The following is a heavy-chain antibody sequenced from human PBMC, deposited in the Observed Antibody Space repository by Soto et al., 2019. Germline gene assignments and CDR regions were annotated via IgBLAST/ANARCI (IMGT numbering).Heavy chain of an antibody. D-gene: IGHD3-22*01. V-gene: IGHV1-18*04. Sequence: SVKVCCKTSGYTFSAYYMHWVRQAPGQGLEWMGWISAYNGNTNYAQKLQGRVTMTTDTSTSTAYMELRSLRSDDTAVYYCARDRYYDSSGYSSPFDYWGQGTLVSVSS. J-gene: IGHJ4*02. CDR3: ARDRYYDSSGYSSPFDY. CDR2: ISAYNGNT. CDR1: GYTFSAYY.